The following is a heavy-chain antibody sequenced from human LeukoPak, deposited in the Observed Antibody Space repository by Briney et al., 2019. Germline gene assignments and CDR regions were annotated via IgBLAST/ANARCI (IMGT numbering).Heavy chain of an antibody. Sequence: GGSLRLSCAASGFTFSSYAMSWVRQAPGKGLEWVSGISSSGSVTYYADSVKGRFTISRDNSQNTVFLQMLSLRAEDTAVYYCARVYCSGAGCYHFDYWGQGTLVTASS. CDR1: GFTFSSYA. V-gene: IGHV3-23*01. CDR2: ISSSGSVT. D-gene: IGHD2-15*01. CDR3: ARVYCSGAGCYHFDY. J-gene: IGHJ4*02.